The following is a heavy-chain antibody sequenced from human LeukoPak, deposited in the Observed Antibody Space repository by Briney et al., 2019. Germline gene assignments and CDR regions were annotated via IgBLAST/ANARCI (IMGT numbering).Heavy chain of an antibody. J-gene: IGHJ4*02. CDR2: ISSSGSSI. V-gene: IGHV3-48*03. CDR1: GFTFSAYE. D-gene: IGHD5-24*01. CDR3: ARDGRWLLKWTPDY. Sequence: GGSLRLSCAASGFTFSAYEMNWVRQAPGKGLEWVSCISSSGSSIYYADSVRGRFTISRDNARNSLYLQMNNLRAEDTAIYYCARDGRWLLKWTPDYWGQGSLVTVSS.